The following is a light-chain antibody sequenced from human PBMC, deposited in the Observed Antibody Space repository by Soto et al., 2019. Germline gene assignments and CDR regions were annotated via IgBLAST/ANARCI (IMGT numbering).Light chain of an antibody. V-gene: IGKV3-11*01. CDR3: QQYNSWPPIT. CDR1: RSISTY. J-gene: IGKJ5*01. CDR2: EAL. Sequence: ETVLTQSPATLSLSPWEIATLSCRASRSISTYLAWYQQKPGQAPRLLIYEALNRATGIPARFSGSGSGTDFTLTISSLQSEDFAVYYCQQYNSWPPITFGQGTRLEIK.